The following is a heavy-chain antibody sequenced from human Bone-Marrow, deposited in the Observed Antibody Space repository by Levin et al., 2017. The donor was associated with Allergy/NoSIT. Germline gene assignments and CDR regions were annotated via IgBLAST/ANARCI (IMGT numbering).Heavy chain of an antibody. J-gene: IGHJ6*03. CDR1: GGSISTYY. V-gene: IGHV4-59*01. Sequence: SETLSLTCTVSGGSISTYYWSWIRQPPEKRLEWIGYIYYSGSTKYNPSLKSRVTLLVDTSKTLFSLKLSSVTAADSAVYFCARAIPSGGNSYYFYYMDVWGKGTTVTVSS. CDR3: ARAIPSGGNSYYFYYMDV. D-gene: IGHD4-23*01. CDR2: IYYSGST.